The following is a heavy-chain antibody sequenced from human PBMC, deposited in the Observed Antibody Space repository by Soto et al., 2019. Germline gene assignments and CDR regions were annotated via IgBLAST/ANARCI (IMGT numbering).Heavy chain of an antibody. D-gene: IGHD3-10*01. CDR1: GYTFTSYY. CDR3: ARGSGSYIYYYYYYMDV. CDR2: INPSGGST. Sequence: ASVKVSCKASGYTFTSYYMHWVRQAPGQGLEWMGIINPSGGSTSYAQKFQGRVTMTRDTSTSTVYMELSSLRSEDTAVYYCARGSGSYIYYYYYYMDVWGKGTTVTVSS. J-gene: IGHJ6*03. V-gene: IGHV1-46*03.